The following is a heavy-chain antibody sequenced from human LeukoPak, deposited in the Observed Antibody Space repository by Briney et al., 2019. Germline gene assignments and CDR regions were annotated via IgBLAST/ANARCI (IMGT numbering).Heavy chain of an antibody. J-gene: IGHJ6*04. V-gene: IGHV4-4*07. CDR1: GGSISSYY. CDR3: ARDLSYNWNYMVMDV. D-gene: IGHD1-7*01. CDR2: IYTSGST. Sequence: LETLSLTCTVSGGSISSYYWSWIRQPAGKGLEWIGRIYTSGSTNYNPSLKSRVTMSVDTSKNQFSLKLSSVTAADTAVYYCARDLSYNWNYMVMDVWGKGTTVTVSS.